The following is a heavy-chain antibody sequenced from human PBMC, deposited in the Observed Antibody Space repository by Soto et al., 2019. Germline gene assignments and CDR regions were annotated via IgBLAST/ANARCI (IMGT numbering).Heavy chain of an antibody. D-gene: IGHD3-3*01. V-gene: IGHV4-39*01. J-gene: IGHJ5*02. Sequence: LSLTCTVSGGSISSSSYYWGWIRQPPGKGLEWIGSIYYSGSTYYNPSLKSRVTISVDTSKNQFSLKLSSVTAADTAVYYCARHGPGRITIFGVVPYNWFDPWGQGTLVTVSS. CDR3: ARHGPGRITIFGVVPYNWFDP. CDR1: GGSISSSSYY. CDR2: IYYSGST.